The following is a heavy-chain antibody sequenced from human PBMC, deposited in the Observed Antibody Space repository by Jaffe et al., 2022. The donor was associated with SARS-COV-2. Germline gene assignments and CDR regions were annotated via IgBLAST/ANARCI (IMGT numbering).Heavy chain of an antibody. CDR2: IWYDGSNK. D-gene: IGHD2-15*01. V-gene: IGHV3-33*01. J-gene: IGHJ5*02. CDR1: GFTFSSYG. CDR3: ARGISYLNH. Sequence: QVQLVESGGGVVQPGRSLRLSCAASGFTFSSYGMHWVRQAPGKGLEWVAVIWYDGSNKYYADSVKGRFTISRDNSKNTLYLQMNSLRAEDTAVYYCARGISYLNHWGQGTLVTVSS.